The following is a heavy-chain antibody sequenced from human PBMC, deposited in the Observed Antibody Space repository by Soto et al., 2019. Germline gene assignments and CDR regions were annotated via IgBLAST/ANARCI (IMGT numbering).Heavy chain of an antibody. CDR2: ISYDGSNK. CDR3: AKDLGSGKTYYYYPMDV. CDR1: GFIFSRYG. Sequence: GGSLRLSCEASGFIFSRYGMHWVRQAPGKGLEWVAVISYDGSNKYYAESVKGRFIISRDKYENTLYLQMNSLRAEDTDVYYCAKDLGSGKTYYYYPMDVWGQGNTVTVSS. D-gene: IGHD3-10*01. V-gene: IGHV3-30*18. J-gene: IGHJ6*02.